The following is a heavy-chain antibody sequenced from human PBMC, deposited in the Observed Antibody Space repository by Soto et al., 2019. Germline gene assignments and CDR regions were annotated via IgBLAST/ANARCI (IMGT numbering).Heavy chain of an antibody. V-gene: IGHV1-2*04. CDR3: ARESGGATPPLAYYSSYMTS. Sequence: QVQLVQSGAEVKKPGASVTVSCRSSGDTFTDYYMHWVRQAPGQGLEWMGWINPNSGVTKYAQKFQGWVPMPRDTSIRTVYMRLSRLRSDATAVYYCARESGGATPPLAYYSSYMTSGAQGPRSPSP. D-gene: IGHD5-12*01. CDR2: INPNSGVT. CDR1: GDTFTDYY. J-gene: IGHJ6*03.